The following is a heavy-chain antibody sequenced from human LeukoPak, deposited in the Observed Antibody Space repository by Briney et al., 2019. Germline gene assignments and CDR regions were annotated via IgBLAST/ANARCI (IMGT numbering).Heavy chain of an antibody. CDR1: GGSISSGGYS. D-gene: IGHD4-23*01. Sequence: PSQTLSLTCAVSGGSISSGGYSWSWIRQPPGKGLEWIGYIYHSGSTYYNPSLKSRVTISVDRSKNQFSLKLSSVTAADTAVYYCASAAYGDNPIDYWGQGTLVTVPS. V-gene: IGHV4-30-2*01. J-gene: IGHJ4*02. CDR2: IYHSGST. CDR3: ASAAYGDNPIDY.